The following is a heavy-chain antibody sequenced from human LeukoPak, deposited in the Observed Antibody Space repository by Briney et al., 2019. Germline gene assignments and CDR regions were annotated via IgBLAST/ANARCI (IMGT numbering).Heavy chain of an antibody. CDR1: RFTLVINH. CDR3: GALYDGGGYYDY. V-gene: IGHV3-53*01. CDR2: IYIGGST. J-gene: IGHJ4*02. D-gene: IGHD3-22*01. Sequence: GGSLRLSCAPSRFTLVINHMSRVPQAPGKGLERVSVIYIGGSTSYTDSVKGRFTITRDNSKNTLYLQMNSLRVEDTAVYYCGALYDGGGYYDYWGQGTLVTVSS.